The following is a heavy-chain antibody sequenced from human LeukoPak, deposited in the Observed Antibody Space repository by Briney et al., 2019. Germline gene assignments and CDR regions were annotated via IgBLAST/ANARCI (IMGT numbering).Heavy chain of an antibody. Sequence: SETLSLTCAVYGGSFSGYYWSWIRQPPGKGLEWIGYIYYSGSTNYNPSLKSRVTISVDTSKNQFSLKLSSVTAADTAVYYCARQGNGDYVHDYWGQGTLVTVSS. CDR2: IYYSGST. CDR1: GGSFSGYY. CDR3: ARQGNGDYVHDY. V-gene: IGHV4-59*08. D-gene: IGHD4-17*01. J-gene: IGHJ4*02.